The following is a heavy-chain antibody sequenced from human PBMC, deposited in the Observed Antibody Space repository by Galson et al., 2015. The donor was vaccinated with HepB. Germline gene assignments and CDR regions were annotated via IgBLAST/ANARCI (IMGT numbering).Heavy chain of an antibody. V-gene: IGHV3-33*01. J-gene: IGHJ3*02. Sequence: SLRLSCAASGFTFSSYGMHWVRQAPGKGLEWMAVIWYDGSNKYYADSVKGRFTISRDNSKNTLYLQMNSLRAEDTAVYYCARDPAAVVTPIGGAFDIWGQGTMVTVSS. CDR2: IWYDGSNK. D-gene: IGHD4-23*01. CDR1: GFTFSSYG. CDR3: ARDPAAVVTPIGGAFDI.